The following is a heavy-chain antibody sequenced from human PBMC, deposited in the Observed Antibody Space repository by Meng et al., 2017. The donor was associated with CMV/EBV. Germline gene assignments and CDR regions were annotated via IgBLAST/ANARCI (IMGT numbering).Heavy chain of an antibody. CDR3: ARSFGGQGRFLEWLGP. CDR2: INPNSGGT. CDR1: GYTFTGYY. Sequence: ASVKVSCKASGYTFTGYYMHRVRQAPGQGLEWMGWINPNSGGTNYAQKFQGRVTMTRDTSISTAYMELSRLRSDDTAVYYCARSFGGQGRFLEWLGPWGQGTLVTVSS. V-gene: IGHV1-2*02. J-gene: IGHJ5*02. D-gene: IGHD3-3*01.